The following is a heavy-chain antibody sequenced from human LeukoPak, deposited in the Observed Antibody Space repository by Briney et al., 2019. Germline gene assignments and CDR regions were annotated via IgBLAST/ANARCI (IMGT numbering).Heavy chain of an antibody. V-gene: IGHV1-8*01. J-gene: IGHJ1*01. CDR1: GYSFTSND. CDR3: ARCQSDDNPAEYFQH. Sequence: ASVKVSCKASGYSFTSNDINWVRQATRQGPEWMGWMNPNSGAAGYAQKFQGRVTMTRDTSISTAYMELSSLRSEDTAVYYCARCQSDDNPAEYFQHWGQGTLVTVSS. D-gene: IGHD1-1*01. CDR2: MNPNSGAA.